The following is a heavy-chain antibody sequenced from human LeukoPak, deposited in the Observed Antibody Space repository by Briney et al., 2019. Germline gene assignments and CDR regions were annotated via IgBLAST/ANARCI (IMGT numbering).Heavy chain of an antibody. J-gene: IGHJ4*02. CDR1: GFTFDDYA. CDR3: AKDRGSSGYYYFDY. Sequence: GGSLRLSCAASGFTFDDYAMHWVRQAPGKGLEWVSGISWNSGSIGYADSVKGRFTISRDNAKNSLYLQMNSLRDEDTALYYCAKDRGSSGYYYFDYWGQGTLVTASP. V-gene: IGHV3-9*01. D-gene: IGHD3-22*01. CDR2: ISWNSGSI.